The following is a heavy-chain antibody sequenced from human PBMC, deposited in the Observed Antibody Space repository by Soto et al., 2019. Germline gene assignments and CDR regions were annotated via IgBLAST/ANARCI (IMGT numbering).Heavy chain of an antibody. Sequence: QLQLQESGPGLVKPSETLSLTCTVSGGSVNSYNYCWGWIRQSPGKGLEWIGSVYYGGSTYYNPSLKSRVTISVDTSKNQFSLRLSSVTATDTAVYYCTRPINHAFDVWGQGTIVTVSP. CDR3: TRPINHAFDV. CDR1: GGSVNSYNYC. J-gene: IGHJ3*01. CDR2: VYYGGST. V-gene: IGHV4-39*01.